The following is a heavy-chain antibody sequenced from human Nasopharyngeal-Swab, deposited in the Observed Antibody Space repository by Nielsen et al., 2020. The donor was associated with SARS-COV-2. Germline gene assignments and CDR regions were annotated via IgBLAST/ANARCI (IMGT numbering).Heavy chain of an antibody. CDR1: GFTFTTYW. CDR3: ARDSSSGWYRPFDY. CDR2: IKEDGSEK. Sequence: GGSLRLSCAASGFTFTTYWMTWVRQAPGKGLEWVANIKEDGSEKNYVDSAKGRFTISRDNAKNSLYLQMNSLRAEDTAVYYCARDSSSGWYRPFDYWGQGTLVTVSS. J-gene: IGHJ4*02. D-gene: IGHD6-19*01. V-gene: IGHV3-7*03.